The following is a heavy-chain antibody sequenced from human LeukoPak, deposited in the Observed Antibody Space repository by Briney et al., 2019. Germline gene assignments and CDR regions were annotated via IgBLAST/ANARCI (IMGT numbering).Heavy chain of an antibody. CDR3: ARDRRLWNMDV. CDR1: GFTFSSYW. J-gene: IGHJ6*03. D-gene: IGHD4/OR15-4a*01. Sequence: GGSLRLSCAASGFTFSSYWMHWVRQAPGKVLVWVSRINSDGSSTSYADSVKGRFTISRDNAKNTLYLQMNSLRAEDTAVYYCARDRRLWNMDVWGTGTTVTISS. V-gene: IGHV3-74*01. CDR2: INSDGSST.